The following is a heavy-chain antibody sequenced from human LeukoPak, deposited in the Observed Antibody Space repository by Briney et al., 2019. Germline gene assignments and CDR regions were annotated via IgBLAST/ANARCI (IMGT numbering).Heavy chain of an antibody. Sequence: ASVKVSCEASGYTFTSYDINWVRQATGQGLEWMGWMNPNSGNTGYAQKFQGRVTMTRNTSISTAYMELSSLRSEDTAVYYCASGPRRITMIVKAFDIWGQGTMVTVSS. CDR1: GYTFTSYD. V-gene: IGHV1-8*01. D-gene: IGHD3-22*01. CDR3: ASGPRRITMIVKAFDI. CDR2: MNPNSGNT. J-gene: IGHJ3*02.